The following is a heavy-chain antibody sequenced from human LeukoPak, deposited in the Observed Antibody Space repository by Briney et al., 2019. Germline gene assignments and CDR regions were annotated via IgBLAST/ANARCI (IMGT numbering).Heavy chain of an antibody. Sequence: PGRSLRLSCAASGFTFSSYAMHWVRQAPGKELEWVAVISYDGSNKYYADSVKGRFTISRDNSKNTLYLQMNSLRAEDTAVYYCARDGLYCSGGSCYSNWFDPWGQGTLVTVSS. J-gene: IGHJ5*02. CDR3: ARDGLYCSGGSCYSNWFDP. CDR1: GFTFSSYA. D-gene: IGHD2-15*01. V-gene: IGHV3-30-3*01. CDR2: ISYDGSNK.